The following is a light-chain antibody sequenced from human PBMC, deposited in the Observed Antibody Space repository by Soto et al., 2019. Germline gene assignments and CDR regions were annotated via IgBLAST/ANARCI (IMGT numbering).Light chain of an antibody. Sequence: QSVVTQPPSASGTPGQRVTISCSGSNSNIGSHTVNWYHQFPGTAPKLLMHNNNQRPSGVPDRFSGSKSGTSASLAIIGLQSEDEADYYCSVWDDSLNGWVFGGGTKLTVL. V-gene: IGLV1-44*01. J-gene: IGLJ3*02. CDR2: NNN. CDR3: SVWDDSLNGWV. CDR1: NSNIGSHT.